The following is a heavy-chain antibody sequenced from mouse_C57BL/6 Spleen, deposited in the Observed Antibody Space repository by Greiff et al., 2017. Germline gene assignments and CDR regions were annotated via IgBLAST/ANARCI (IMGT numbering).Heavy chain of an antibody. CDR2: ISYDGSN. CDR3: ARGITLDV. V-gene: IGHV3-6*01. J-gene: IGHJ1*03. D-gene: IGHD1-2*01. Sequence: ESGPGLVKPSQSLSLTCSVTGYSITSGYYWNWIRQFPGNKLEWMGYISYDGSNNYNPSLKNRISITRDTSKNQFFLKLNSVTTEDTATYYCARGITLDVWGTGTTVTVSS. CDR1: GYSITSGYY.